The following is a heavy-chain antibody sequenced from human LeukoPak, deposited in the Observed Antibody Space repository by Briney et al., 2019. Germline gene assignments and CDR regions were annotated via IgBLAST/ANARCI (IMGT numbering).Heavy chain of an antibody. J-gene: IGHJ4*02. CDR3: TTDRAISGLPIFGY. D-gene: IGHD3-3*01. CDR2: VKGKSDGGTI. CDR1: GFIFSSYA. V-gene: IGHV3-15*01. Sequence: GGSLRLSCAASGFIFSSYAMSWVRQAPGKGLEWVGRVKGKSDGGTIDYAALVKGRFTISRADSKTMVSLQMNSLESGDTAVYYCTTDRAISGLPIFGYWGQGTPVTVSS.